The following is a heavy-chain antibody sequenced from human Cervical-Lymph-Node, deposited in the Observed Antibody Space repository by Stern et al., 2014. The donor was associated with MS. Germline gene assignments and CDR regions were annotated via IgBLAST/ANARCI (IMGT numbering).Heavy chain of an antibody. D-gene: IGHD3-10*01. CDR2: IIPKFGTT. Sequence: QVQLVQSGAEVKKPGSSVKVSCKASGGTFSSDVINWVRQAPGQGLDWMGGIIPKFGTTKYAQKFHGRVKITADESMTTAYMDLSNLTSEDTALYYCATTFRWGQGTRIIVSS. J-gene: IGHJ4*02. CDR3: ATTFR. CDR1: GGTFSSDV. V-gene: IGHV1-69*01.